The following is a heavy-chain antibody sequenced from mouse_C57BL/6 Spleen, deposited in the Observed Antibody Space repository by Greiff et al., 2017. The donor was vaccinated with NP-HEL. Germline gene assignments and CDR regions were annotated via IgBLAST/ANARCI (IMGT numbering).Heavy chain of an antibody. Sequence: QVQLQQSGAELARPGASVKLSCKASGYTFTSYGISWVKQRTGQGLEWIGEIYPRSGNTYYNEKFKGKATLTADKSSSTAYMELRSLTSEDSAVYFCARRGLVTPYFDVWGTGTTVTVSS. CDR1: GYTFTSYG. D-gene: IGHD2-5*01. CDR2: IYPRSGNT. CDR3: ARRGLVTPYFDV. J-gene: IGHJ1*03. V-gene: IGHV1-81*01.